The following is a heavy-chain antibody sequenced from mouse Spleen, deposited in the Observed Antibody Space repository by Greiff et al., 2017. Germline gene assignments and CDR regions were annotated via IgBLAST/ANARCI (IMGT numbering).Heavy chain of an antibody. V-gene: IGHV1-64*01. CDR3: ARSRSTMGFDY. J-gene: IGHJ2*01. D-gene: IGHD2-1*01. CDR1: GYTFTSYW. Sequence: QVQLKQPGAELVKPGASVKLSCKASGYTFTSYWMHWVKQRPGQGLEWIGMIHPNSGSTNYNEKFKSKATLTVDKSSSTAYMQLSSLTSEDSAVYYCARSRSTMGFDYWGQGTTLTVSS. CDR2: IHPNSGST.